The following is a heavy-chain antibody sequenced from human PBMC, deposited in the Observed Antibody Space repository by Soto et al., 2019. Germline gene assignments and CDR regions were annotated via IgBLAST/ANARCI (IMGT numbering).Heavy chain of an antibody. CDR1: GFTFTSSA. D-gene: IGHD1-26*01. Sequence: ASVKVSCKASGFTFTSSAVQWVRQARGQRLEWIGWIVVGGGNTNYAQKFQERVTITRDMSTSTAYMELSSLRSVHTAVYYCAADRQGGAGIHWFDPWGQGTLVTVSS. CDR2: IVVGGGNT. CDR3: AADRQGGAGIHWFDP. J-gene: IGHJ5*02. V-gene: IGHV1-58*01.